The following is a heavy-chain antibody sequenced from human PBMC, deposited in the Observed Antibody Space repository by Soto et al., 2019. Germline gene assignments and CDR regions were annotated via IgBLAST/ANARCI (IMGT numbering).Heavy chain of an antibody. D-gene: IGHD3-3*01. V-gene: IGHV3-33*01. CDR2: LWYDGSNQ. CDR3: ARDINDFWSGYLY. Sequence: QVQLVESGGGVVQPGTSLRLSCAASGFSFSSYAMHWVRQAPGKGLEWVAALWYDGSNQNYAESVKGRFTISRDNSKRTVYLQMNSLKAEDTDVYYCARDINDFWSGYLYWGQGTLVTVSS. J-gene: IGHJ4*02. CDR1: GFSFSSYA.